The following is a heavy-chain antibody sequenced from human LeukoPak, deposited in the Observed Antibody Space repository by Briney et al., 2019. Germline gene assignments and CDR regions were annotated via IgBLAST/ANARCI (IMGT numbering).Heavy chain of an antibody. CDR1: GFTFSSYE. CDR3: ARGLDTYYGMDV. V-gene: IGHV3-48*03. D-gene: IGHD3-22*01. CDR2: ISSSGSTI. J-gene: IGHJ6*04. Sequence: PGGSLRLSCAASGFTFSSYEMNWVRQAPGKGLEGGSYISSSGSTIYYADSVKGRFTISRDNAKNSLYLQMNSLRAEDTAVYYCARGLDTYYGMDVWGKGTTVTVSS.